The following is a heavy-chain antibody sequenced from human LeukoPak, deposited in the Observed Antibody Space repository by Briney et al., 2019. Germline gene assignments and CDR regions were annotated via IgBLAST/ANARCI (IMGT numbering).Heavy chain of an antibody. CDR1: GGSFSGYY. Sequence: SETLSLTCAVYGGSFSGYYWSWIRQPPGKGLEWIGEINHSGSTNYNPSLKSRVTISVDTSKNQFSLKLSSVTAADTAVYYCARRDDFWSGYYFAYMDVWGKGTTVTVSS. V-gene: IGHV4-34*01. J-gene: IGHJ6*03. D-gene: IGHD3-3*01. CDR2: INHSGST. CDR3: ARRDDFWSGYYFAYMDV.